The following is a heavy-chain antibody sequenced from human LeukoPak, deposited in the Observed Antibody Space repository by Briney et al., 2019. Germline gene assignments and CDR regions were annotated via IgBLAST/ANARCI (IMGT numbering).Heavy chain of an antibody. Sequence: SETLSLTCAVYGGSFSGYYWSWVRQSPGKGLEWIGEINHSGSTNYNPSFKSRVAISVDTSRNQLSLKLSSVTAADTAVYCCARGPDSGSYFAWFDPWGQGTLVTVSS. D-gene: IGHD3-10*01. CDR2: INHSGST. J-gene: IGHJ5*02. V-gene: IGHV4-34*01. CDR1: GGSFSGYY. CDR3: ARGPDSGSYFAWFDP.